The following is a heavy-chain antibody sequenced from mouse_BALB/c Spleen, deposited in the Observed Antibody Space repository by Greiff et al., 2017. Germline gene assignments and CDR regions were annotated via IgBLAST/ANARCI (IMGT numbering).Heavy chain of an antibody. D-gene: IGHD2-3*01. Sequence: QVQLKQSGPELVRPGVSVKISCKGSGYTFTDYAMHWVKQSHAKSLEWIGVISTYYGNTNYNQKFKGKATMTVDKSSSTAYMELARLTSEDSAIYYCARDGVLYYAMDYWGQGTSVTVSS. J-gene: IGHJ4*01. CDR1: GYTFTDYA. CDR2: ISTYYGNT. V-gene: IGHV1-67*01. CDR3: ARDGVLYYAMDY.